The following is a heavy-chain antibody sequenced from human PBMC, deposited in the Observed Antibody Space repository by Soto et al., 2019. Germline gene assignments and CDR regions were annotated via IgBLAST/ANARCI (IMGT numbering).Heavy chain of an antibody. D-gene: IGHD3-9*01. J-gene: IGHJ6*02. V-gene: IGHV1-69*12. CDR2: IIPIFGTA. CDR3: ARDEWAADDWHGMDV. CDR1: GGTFSSYA. Sequence: QVQLVQSGAEVKKPGSSVKVSCKASGGTFSSYAISWVRQAPGQGLEWMGGIIPIFGTANYAQKFQGRVTITADESTSTADMELSSLRSEVTAVYYCARDEWAADDWHGMDVWGQGTTVTVSS.